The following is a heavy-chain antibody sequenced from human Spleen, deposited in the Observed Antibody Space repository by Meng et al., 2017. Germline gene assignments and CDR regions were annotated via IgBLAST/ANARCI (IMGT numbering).Heavy chain of an antibody. CDR1: GGSISSYY. CDR2: IYYSGST. D-gene: IGHD6-13*01. Sequence: SETLSLTCTVSGGSISSYYWSWIRQPPGKGLEWIGYIYYSGSTNYNPSLKSRVTISVDTSKNQFSLKLSSVTAADTAVYYCARIIAGTYNWFDPWGQGTLVTVSS. J-gene: IGHJ5*02. V-gene: IGHV4-59*01. CDR3: ARIIAGTYNWFDP.